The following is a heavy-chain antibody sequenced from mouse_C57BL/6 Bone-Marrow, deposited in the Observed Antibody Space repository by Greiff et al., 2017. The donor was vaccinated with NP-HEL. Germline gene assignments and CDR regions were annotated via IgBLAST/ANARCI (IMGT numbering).Heavy chain of an antibody. J-gene: IGHJ4*01. CDR1: GFTFSDYY. Sequence: EVHLVESEGGLVQPGSSMKLSCTASGFTFSDYYMAWVRQVPEKGLEWVANINYDGSSTYYLDFLKSRFIISRDNAKNILYLQMRSLKSEDTATYYCAREGGLRRRTYAMDYWGQGTSVTVSS. CDR3: AREGGLRRRTYAMDY. D-gene: IGHD2-4*01. CDR2: INYDGSST. V-gene: IGHV5-16*01.